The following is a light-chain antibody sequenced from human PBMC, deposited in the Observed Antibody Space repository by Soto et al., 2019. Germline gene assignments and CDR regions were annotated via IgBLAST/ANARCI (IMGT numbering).Light chain of an antibody. V-gene: IGLV2-14*01. CDR2: EVS. J-gene: IGLJ3*02. Sequence: QSVLTQPASVSGSPGQSITISCTGTSSDVGGYNSVSWYQQHPGKAPELMIYEVSNRPSGVSNRFSGSQSGNTASLTISGLQAEDEADYYCSSYTTINTRVFGGGTKLTVL. CDR1: SSDVGGYNS. CDR3: SSYTTINTRV.